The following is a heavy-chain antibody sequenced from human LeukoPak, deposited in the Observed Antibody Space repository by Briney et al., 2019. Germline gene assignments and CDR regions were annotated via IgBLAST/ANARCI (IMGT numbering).Heavy chain of an antibody. CDR1: GGTFSSYA. Sequence: ASVKVSCKAYGGTFSSYAISWVRQAPGQGLEWMGGIIPIFGTANYAQKFQGRVTITADESTSTAYMELSSLRSEDTAVYYCAREFGVGANNWFDPWGQGTLVTVSS. CDR3: AREFGVGANNWFDP. D-gene: IGHD3-3*01. V-gene: IGHV1-69*13. CDR2: IIPIFGTA. J-gene: IGHJ5*02.